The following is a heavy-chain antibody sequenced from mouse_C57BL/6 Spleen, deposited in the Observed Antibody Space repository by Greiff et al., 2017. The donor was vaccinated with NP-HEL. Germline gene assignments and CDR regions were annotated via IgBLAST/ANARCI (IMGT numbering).Heavy chain of an antibody. Sequence: LQESGPELVKPGASVKISCKASGYAFSSSWMNWVKQRPGKGLEWIGRIYPGDGDTNYNGKFKGKATLTADKSASTAYMQLSRLTSENSAVYFCARSYGSSTFFDYWGQGTTLTVSS. CDR3: ARSYGSSTFFDY. CDR1: GYAFSSSW. D-gene: IGHD1-1*02. V-gene: IGHV1-82*01. J-gene: IGHJ2*01. CDR2: IYPGDGDT.